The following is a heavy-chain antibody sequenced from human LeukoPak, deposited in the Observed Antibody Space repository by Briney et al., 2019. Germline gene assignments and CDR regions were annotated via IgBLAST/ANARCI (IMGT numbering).Heavy chain of an antibody. D-gene: IGHD3-22*01. Sequence: GGSLRLSCAASGFSFSAYWVSWVRQAPGKGLVWVSRINSDGSSTSYADSVKGRFTISRDNAKNTLYLQMNSLRAEDTAVYYCAREPYYYDSSGYLRGAFDIWGQGTMVTVSS. CDR3: AREPYYYDSSGYLRGAFDI. J-gene: IGHJ3*02. CDR2: INSDGSST. V-gene: IGHV3-74*01. CDR1: GFSFSAYW.